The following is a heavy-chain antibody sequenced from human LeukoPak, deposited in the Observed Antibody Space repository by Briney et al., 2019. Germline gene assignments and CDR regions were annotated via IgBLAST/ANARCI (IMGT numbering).Heavy chain of an antibody. J-gene: IGHJ4*02. Sequence: TLSLTCTVSGGSISSGGYYWSWIRQHPGKGLEWIGYIYYSGSTYYNPSLKSRVTISVDTSKNQFSLKLSSVTAADTAVYYCAREVRGELLLDYWGQGTLVTVSS. V-gene: IGHV4-31*03. CDR2: IYYSGST. CDR1: GGSISSGGYY. D-gene: IGHD1-26*01. CDR3: AREVRGELLLDY.